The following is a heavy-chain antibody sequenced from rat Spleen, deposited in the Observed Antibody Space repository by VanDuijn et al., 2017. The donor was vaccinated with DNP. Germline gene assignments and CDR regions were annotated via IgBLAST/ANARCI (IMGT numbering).Heavy chain of an antibody. CDR2: ITYDGANT. CDR1: GFTFSDYY. CDR3: ARHVLPLRVWDY. Sequence: EVRLVESGGGLVQPGRSLKLSCAASGFTFSDYYMAWVRQAPTKGLEWVAYITYDGANTYYRDSVKGRFTISRDNTKSTLYLQMNSLRSEDMATYYCARHVLPLRVWDYWGQGIMVTVSS. D-gene: IGHD1-4*01. J-gene: IGHJ2*01. V-gene: IGHV5-22*01.